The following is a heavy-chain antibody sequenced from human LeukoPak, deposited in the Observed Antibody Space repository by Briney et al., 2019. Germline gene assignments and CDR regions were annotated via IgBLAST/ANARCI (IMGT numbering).Heavy chain of an antibody. D-gene: IGHD6-13*01. Sequence: PGGSLRLSCAASGFTFDDYTMHWVRQAPGKGLEWVSLISWDGGSTYYADSVKGRFTISRDNSKNSLYLQMNSLRTEDTALYYCAKDWGRSSWHYYFDYWGQGTLVTVSS. CDR1: GFTFDDYT. CDR3: AKDWGRSSWHYYFDY. J-gene: IGHJ4*02. CDR2: ISWDGGST. V-gene: IGHV3-43*01.